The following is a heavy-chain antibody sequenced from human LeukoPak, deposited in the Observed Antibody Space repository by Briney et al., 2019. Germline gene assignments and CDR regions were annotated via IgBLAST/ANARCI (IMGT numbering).Heavy chain of an antibody. V-gene: IGHV5-51*01. CDR2: IYPGDYDT. Sequence: GESLKISCKGSGYSFTSYWIGWVRQMPGKRLEWMGIIYPGDYDTSYSPSFQRQVTTSADKSISTAYLQWSSLKASDTAMYFCARDLGGRGYSGYDPWGQGTLVTVSS. J-gene: IGHJ5*02. D-gene: IGHD5-12*01. CDR3: ARDLGGRGYSGYDP. CDR1: GYSFTSYW.